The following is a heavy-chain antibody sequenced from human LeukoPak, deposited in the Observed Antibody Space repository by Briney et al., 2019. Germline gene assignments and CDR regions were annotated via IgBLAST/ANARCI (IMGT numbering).Heavy chain of an antibody. Sequence: GASVKVSCKASGYTFTSYAMNWVRQAPGQGLEWMGWINTNTGNPTYAQGFTGRFVFSLDTSVSTAYLQISSLKAEDTAVYYCARDRFGSSTRRKNWFDPWGQGTLVTVSS. D-gene: IGHD6-13*01. CDR1: GYTFTSYA. J-gene: IGHJ5*02. CDR3: ARDRFGSSTRRKNWFDP. V-gene: IGHV7-4-1*02. CDR2: INTNTGNP.